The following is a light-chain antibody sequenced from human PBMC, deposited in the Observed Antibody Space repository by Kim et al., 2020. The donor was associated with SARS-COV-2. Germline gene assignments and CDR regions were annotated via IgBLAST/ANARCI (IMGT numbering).Light chain of an antibody. V-gene: IGLV3-1*01. CDR1: TLGNKY. CDR3: QAWDSNTRV. CDR2: QNT. Sequence: SVSPGQTASITCSGDTLGNKYACWYQQKPGQSPVLVIYQNTKRPSGIPERFSGSNSGTTATLTISGTHAMDEADYYCQAWDSNTRVFGTGTKVTVL. J-gene: IGLJ1*01.